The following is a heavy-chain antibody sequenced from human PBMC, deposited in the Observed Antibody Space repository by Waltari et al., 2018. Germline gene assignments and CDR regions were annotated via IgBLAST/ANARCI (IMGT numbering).Heavy chain of an antibody. CDR2: MNPSTGNS. CDR1: GYAFPNYE. CDR3: ARTSSGHYKRMPFDY. J-gene: IGHJ4*02. Sequence: QVQLVQSGAEVRKPGASVKVSCKASGYAFPNYEINWVRQATGQGLEWMGWMNPSTGNSGYGEQFQGRVTITRNTSISTAYMELSSLRSEDTAVYYCARTSSGHYKRMPFDYWGQGTLVIVSS. V-gene: IGHV1-8*03. D-gene: IGHD3-22*01.